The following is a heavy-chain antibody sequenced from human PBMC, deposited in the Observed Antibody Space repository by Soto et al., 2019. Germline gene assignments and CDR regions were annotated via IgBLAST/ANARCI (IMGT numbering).Heavy chain of an antibody. V-gene: IGHV1-3*01. Sequence: ASVKVSFKASGYTFTSYAMHWVRQAPGQRLEWMGWINAGNGNTKYSQKFQGRVTITRDTSASTAYMELSSLRSEDTAVYYCAKGGRQWLVTSDFNYWGQGALVTVSS. CDR2: INAGNGNT. J-gene: IGHJ4*02. CDR3: AKGGRQWLVTSDFNY. D-gene: IGHD6-19*01. CDR1: GYTFTSYA.